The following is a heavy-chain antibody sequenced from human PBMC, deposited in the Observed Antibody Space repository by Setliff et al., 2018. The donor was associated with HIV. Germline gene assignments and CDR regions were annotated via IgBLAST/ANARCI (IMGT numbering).Heavy chain of an antibody. J-gene: IGHJ3*02. CDR1: GGSLSDYY. V-gene: IGHV4-34*01. CDR3: ARVREGFLPYDAFEI. D-gene: IGHD3-3*01. CDR2: IHSSGNT. Sequence: NPSETLSLTCAVYGGSLSDYYWSWIRQPPGKGLEWLGEIHSSGNTNYSPSLKGRVTISVDTPKNQYSLNLKSVTAADTAVYYCARVREGFLPYDAFEIWGQGTMVTVSS.